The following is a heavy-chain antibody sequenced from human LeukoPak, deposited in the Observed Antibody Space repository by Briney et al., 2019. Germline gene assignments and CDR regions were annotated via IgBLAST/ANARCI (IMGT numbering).Heavy chain of an antibody. Sequence: GGSLRLSCAASGFTVSSNYMSWVRQAPGKGLEWVSVIYSGGSTYYADSVKGRFTISRDNSKNTLYLQMNSLRAEDTAVYYCARADHGRGGVFDYWGQGTLVTVSS. J-gene: IGHJ4*02. V-gene: IGHV3-66*01. CDR2: IYSGGST. CDR1: GFTVSSNY. CDR3: ARADHGRGGVFDY. D-gene: IGHD2-8*01.